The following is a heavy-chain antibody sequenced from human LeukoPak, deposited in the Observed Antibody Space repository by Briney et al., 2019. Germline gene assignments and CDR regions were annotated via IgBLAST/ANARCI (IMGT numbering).Heavy chain of an antibody. J-gene: IGHJ4*02. V-gene: IGHV1-2*02. D-gene: IGHD3-22*01. CDR1: GYTFTDSY. CDR3: ARKSASGYYSNFDY. CDR2: INPYSGGT. Sequence: GASVKVSCKASGYTFTDSYMHWVRQAPGQGLKWMGWINPYSGGTNYEQEFQGRVTMTRDTSISTAYMELSRLTSDDTAEYYCARKSASGYYSNFDYWGQGTLVTVSS.